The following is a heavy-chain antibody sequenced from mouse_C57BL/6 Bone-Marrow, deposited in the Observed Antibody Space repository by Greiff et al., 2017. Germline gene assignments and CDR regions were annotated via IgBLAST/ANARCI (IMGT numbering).Heavy chain of an antibody. Sequence: QVQLQQPGAELVKPGASVKLSCKASGYTFTSYWMHWVKQRPGQGLEWIGMIHPNSGSTNYNEKFKSKATLTVDTSSSTAYMQLGSLTPEDSAVYDCARRGYGSLWFAYWGQGNLVTVSA. J-gene: IGHJ3*01. CDR2: IHPNSGST. V-gene: IGHV1-64*01. CDR3: ARRGYGSLWFAY. CDR1: GYTFTSYW. D-gene: IGHD1-1*01.